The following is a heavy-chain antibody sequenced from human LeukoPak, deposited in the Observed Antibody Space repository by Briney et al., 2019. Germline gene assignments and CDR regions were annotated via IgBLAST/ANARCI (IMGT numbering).Heavy chain of an antibody. CDR1: GFTFRRFG. D-gene: IGHD5-18*01. CDR3: AKDSGGYSYGYFFDL. CDR2: TSYGGQHK. J-gene: IGHJ4*02. V-gene: IGHV3-30*06. Sequence: GGSLRLSCAASGFTFRRFGMHWVRQAPGKGLEWVAATSYGGQHKYYAESVKGRFTISRDNAKNSLYLQMNSLRAEDTAMYYCAKDSGGYSYGYFFDLWGQGTLVTVSS.